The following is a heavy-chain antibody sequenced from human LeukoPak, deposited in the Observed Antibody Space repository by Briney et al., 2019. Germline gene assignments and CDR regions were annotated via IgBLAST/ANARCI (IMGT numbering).Heavy chain of an antibody. J-gene: IGHJ4*02. CDR1: GFSFSTSS. D-gene: IGHD1-26*01. CDR2: ISYDGSNK. CDR3: ARAELLGYFDY. Sequence: PGGSLRLSCVASGFSFSTSSMTWVRQSPGKGLEWVAVISYDGSNKYYADSVRGRFTISRDNSKNTLYLQMNSLRAEDTAVYYCARAELLGYFDYRGQGTLVTVSS. V-gene: IGHV3-30-3*01.